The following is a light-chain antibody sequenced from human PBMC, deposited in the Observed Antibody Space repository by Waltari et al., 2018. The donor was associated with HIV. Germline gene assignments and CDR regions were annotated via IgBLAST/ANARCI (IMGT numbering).Light chain of an antibody. J-gene: IGLJ2*01. CDR2: ATI. V-gene: IGLV1-40*01. Sequence: QSVLTQPPSVSGAPGQRVTISCTGGSSNIGAGYDVHWYQRLPGTAPKLLIFATINQPSGVPDRFSGSSSGTSASLAITGLQADDEADYYCQSYDSSLTMVFGGGTKVTVL. CDR3: QSYDSSLTMV. CDR1: SSNIGAGYD.